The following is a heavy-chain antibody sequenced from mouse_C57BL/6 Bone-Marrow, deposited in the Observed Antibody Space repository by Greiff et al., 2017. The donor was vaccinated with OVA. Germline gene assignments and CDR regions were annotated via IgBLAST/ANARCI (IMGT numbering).Heavy chain of an antibody. D-gene: IGHD2-4*01. CDR2: IDPSDSYT. V-gene: IGHV1-69*01. Sequence: QVQLQQPGAELVMPGASVKLSCKASGYTFTSYWMHWVKQRPGQGLEWIGEIDPSDSYTNYNQKFKGKSTLTVDKSSSTAYMQLSSLTSEDSAVYYCAGEGLRLGLDYWGQGTTLTVSS. J-gene: IGHJ2*01. CDR3: AGEGLRLGLDY. CDR1: GYTFTSYW.